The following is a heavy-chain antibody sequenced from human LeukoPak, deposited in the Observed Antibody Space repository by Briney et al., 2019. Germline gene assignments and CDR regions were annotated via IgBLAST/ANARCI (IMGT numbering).Heavy chain of an antibody. Sequence: GGSLRLSCAASGFTFSSYWMSWVRQAPGKGLEWVSGINWNGDSTDYADSVKGRFTISRDNAKNSLYLQMNSLRAEDTALYYCARNPRIVVVTANFGDDAFDIWGQGTMVTVSS. V-gene: IGHV3-20*04. CDR2: INWNGDST. CDR3: ARNPRIVVVTANFGDDAFDI. CDR1: GFTFSSYW. D-gene: IGHD2-21*02. J-gene: IGHJ3*02.